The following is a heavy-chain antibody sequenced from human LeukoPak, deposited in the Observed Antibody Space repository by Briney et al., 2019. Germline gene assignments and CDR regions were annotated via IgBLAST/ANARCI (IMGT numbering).Heavy chain of an antibody. V-gene: IGHV3-21*01. Sequence: GGSLRLSCAASGFTFSAYSMNWVRQAPGEGLEWVSSIGAAGSHIYYADSMKGRFTISRDNAKNSLNLQMNSLRVEDTAVYYCARDLAPSGWYYFDYWGQGTLVTVSS. CDR2: IGAAGSHI. J-gene: IGHJ4*02. CDR1: GFTFSAYS. CDR3: ARDLAPSGWYYFDY. D-gene: IGHD6-19*01.